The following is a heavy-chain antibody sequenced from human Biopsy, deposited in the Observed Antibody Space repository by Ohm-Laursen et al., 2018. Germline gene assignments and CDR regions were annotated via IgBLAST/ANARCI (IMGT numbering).Heavy chain of an antibody. CDR1: GYTFGNYG. V-gene: IGHV1-18*01. Sequence: ASVKVSCKASGYTFGNYGISWVRQAPGQGLERMGWISGYNGNTDYPHKFQGRVTLTTDTSTSTAYMELRSLTSDDTAIYYCARDVVGRGASFFDFWGQGTSVTVSS. J-gene: IGHJ4*02. D-gene: IGHD1-26*01. CDR3: ARDVVGRGASFFDF. CDR2: ISGYNGNT.